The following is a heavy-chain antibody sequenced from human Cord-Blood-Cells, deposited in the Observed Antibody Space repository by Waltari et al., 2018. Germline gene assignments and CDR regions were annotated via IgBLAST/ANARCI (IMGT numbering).Heavy chain of an antibody. V-gene: IGHV5-51*01. CDR2: IYPCDSDT. CDR3: ARGVVVVPAALTYYFDY. Sequence: EVQLVQSGAEVKKPGESLKISCKGSGYSFTSSWLGWVRQLPGKGLEWMGIIYPCDSDTRYSPSFQGQVTISADKSISTAYLQWSSLKASDTAMYYCARGVVVVPAALTYYFDYWGQGTLVTVSS. CDR1: GYSFTSSW. D-gene: IGHD2-2*01. J-gene: IGHJ4*02.